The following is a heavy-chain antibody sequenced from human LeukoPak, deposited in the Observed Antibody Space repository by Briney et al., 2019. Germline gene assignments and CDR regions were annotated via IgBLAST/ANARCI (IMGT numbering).Heavy chain of an antibody. CDR3: ARDFVVPAARVGYMDV. J-gene: IGHJ6*03. CDR1: GGSISSYY. Sequence: SETLSLTCTVSGGSISSYYWSWIRRPPGKGLEWIGYIYYSGSTNYNPSLKSRVTISVDTSKNQFSLKLSSVTAADTAVYYCARDFVVPAARVGYMDVWGKGTTVTVSS. CDR2: IYYSGST. D-gene: IGHD2-2*01. V-gene: IGHV4-59*01.